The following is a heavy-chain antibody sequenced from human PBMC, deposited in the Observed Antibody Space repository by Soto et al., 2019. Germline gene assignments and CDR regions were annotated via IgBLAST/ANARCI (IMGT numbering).Heavy chain of an antibody. CDR2: IHGGGSPI. CDR1: GSTFSSYE. J-gene: IGHJ4*02. V-gene: IGHV3-48*03. CDR3: ASKIYGTTYFDC. Sequence: LRLSCAASGSTFSSYEMNWVRQAPGKGLEWISYIHGGGSPIFYADSVKGRFTISRDNAEKSVFLQMNGLRAEDTAIYYCASKIYGTTYFDCWGRGTLVTVSS. D-gene: IGHD1-1*01.